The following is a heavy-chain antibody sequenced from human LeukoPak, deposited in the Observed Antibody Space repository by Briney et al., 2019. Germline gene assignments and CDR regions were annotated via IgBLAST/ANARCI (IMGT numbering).Heavy chain of an antibody. D-gene: IGHD1-14*01. Sequence: SETLSLTCTVSGGSISSYYWSWIRQPPGKGLEWIGYIYYSGSTNYNPSLKSRVTISVDTSKNQFSLKLSSVTAADTAVYYCARGGPGEPFDYWGQGTLVTVSS. CDR3: ARGGPGEPFDY. J-gene: IGHJ4*02. CDR2: IYYSGST. CDR1: GGSISSYY. V-gene: IGHV4-59*01.